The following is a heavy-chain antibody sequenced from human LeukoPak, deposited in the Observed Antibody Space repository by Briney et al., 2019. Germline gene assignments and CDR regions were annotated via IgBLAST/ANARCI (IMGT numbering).Heavy chain of an antibody. CDR2: IYPGDSDK. CDR1: GYSFSSYW. D-gene: IGHD3-10*01. Sequence: GESLKISCKASGYSFSSYWIAWVRQMPGKGLEWMGIIYPGDSDKRYSPSFQGQVTISADKSISTAYLQWSSLKASDTAMYYCARRMGGSGSYGILDYWGQGTLVTVSS. CDR3: ARRMGGSGSYGILDY. V-gene: IGHV5-51*01. J-gene: IGHJ4*02.